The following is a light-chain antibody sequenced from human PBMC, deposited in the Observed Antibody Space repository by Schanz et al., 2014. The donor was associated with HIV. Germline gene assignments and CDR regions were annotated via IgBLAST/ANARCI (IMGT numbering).Light chain of an antibody. V-gene: IGLV2-8*01. CDR3: SSYAGSNVI. CDR1: DGDVGGYDL. Sequence: QSALTQPASVSGSPGQSITISCTGSDGDVGGYDLVSWYQLRPGKAPQLMIYEVTKRPSGVPDRFSGSKSGNTASLTVSGLQAEDEADYYCSSYAGSNVIFGGGTKLTVL. CDR2: EVT. J-gene: IGLJ2*01.